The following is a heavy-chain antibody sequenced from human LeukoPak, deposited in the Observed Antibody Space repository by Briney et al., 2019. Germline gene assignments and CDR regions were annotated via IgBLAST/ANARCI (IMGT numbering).Heavy chain of an antibody. CDR1: GFTFSSYG. V-gene: IGHV3-30*18. CDR3: AKKVRDSSGFDY. D-gene: IGHD6-19*01. CDR2: ISYDGSNK. Sequence: GRSLRLSCAASGFTFSSYGMHWVRQAPGKGLEWVAVISYDGSNKYYADSVKGRFTISRDNSKNTLYLQMNSLRAEDTAVYYCAKKVRDSSGFDYWGQGTLVTVSS. J-gene: IGHJ4*02.